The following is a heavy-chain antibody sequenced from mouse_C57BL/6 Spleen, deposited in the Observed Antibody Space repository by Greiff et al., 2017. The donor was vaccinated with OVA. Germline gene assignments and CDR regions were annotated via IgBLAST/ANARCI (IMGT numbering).Heavy chain of an antibody. CDR2: IDPSDSYT. V-gene: IGHV1-50*01. Sequence: QVQLQQPGAELVKPGASVKLSCKASGYTFTSYWMQWVKQRPGQGLEWIGEIDPSDSYTNYNQKFKGKATLTVDTSSSTAYMQLSSLTFEDSAVYYCARKTTVWNYFDYWGQGTTLTVSS. D-gene: IGHD1-1*01. CDR1: GYTFTSYW. J-gene: IGHJ2*01. CDR3: ARKTTVWNYFDY.